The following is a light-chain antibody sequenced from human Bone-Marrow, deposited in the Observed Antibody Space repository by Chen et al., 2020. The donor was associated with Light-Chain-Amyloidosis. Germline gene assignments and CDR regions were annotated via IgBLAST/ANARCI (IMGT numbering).Light chain of an antibody. CDR2: DAS. CDR1: QSVSNY. V-gene: IGKV3-11*01. Sequence: EIVLTQSPATLSLSPGARATLSCRASQSVSNYLAWYQQKPGQAPRLLSYDASKRATGIPARFSGSGSWTDFTLTISSLEPEDFAVYYCQQRVNWRTFGGGTKVEFK. CDR3: QQRVNWRT. J-gene: IGKJ4*01.